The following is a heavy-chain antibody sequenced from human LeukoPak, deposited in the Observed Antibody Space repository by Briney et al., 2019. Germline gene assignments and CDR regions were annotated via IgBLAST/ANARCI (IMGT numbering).Heavy chain of an antibody. CDR3: ARTSQYSSEVRYYYYGTDV. J-gene: IGHJ6*02. D-gene: IGHD6-19*01. CDR2: IYHSGST. Sequence: PSETLSLTCTVSGYSISSGYYWGWIRQPPGKGLEWIGSIYHSGSTYYNPSLKSRVTISVDTSKNQFSLKLSSVTAADTAVYYCARTSQYSSEVRYYYYGTDVWGQGTTVTVSS. V-gene: IGHV4-38-2*02. CDR1: GYSISSGYY.